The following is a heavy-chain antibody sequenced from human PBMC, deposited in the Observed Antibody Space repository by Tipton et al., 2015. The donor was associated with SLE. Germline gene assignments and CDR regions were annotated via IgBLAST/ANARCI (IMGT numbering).Heavy chain of an antibody. J-gene: IGHJ3*02. D-gene: IGHD6-19*01. V-gene: IGHV4-59*01. CDR2: IYYSSYT. CDR3: ARVRGGWANDASDI. Sequence: TLSLTCAVYGGSFSGYSWSWIRQPPGKGLEWIGYIYYSSYTNYNPSLKSRVTTSFDRSKNQFSLNLNSVTAADTATYYCARVRGGWANDASDIWGQGTMVTVSS. CDR1: GGSFSGYS.